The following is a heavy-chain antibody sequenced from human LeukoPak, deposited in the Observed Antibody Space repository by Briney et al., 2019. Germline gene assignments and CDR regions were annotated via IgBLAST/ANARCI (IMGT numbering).Heavy chain of an antibody. D-gene: IGHD3-10*01. CDR1: GFTFSSYG. J-gene: IGHJ6*02. Sequence: GGSLRLSCAASGFTFSSYGMHWVRQAPGKGLEWAAFIRYDGSNKYYADSVKGRFTISRDNSKNTLYLQMNSLRAEDTAVYYCAKRSQYYYGSGSFHYYYGMDVWGQGTTVTVSS. CDR2: IRYDGSNK. V-gene: IGHV3-30*02. CDR3: AKRSQYYYGSGSFHYYYGMDV.